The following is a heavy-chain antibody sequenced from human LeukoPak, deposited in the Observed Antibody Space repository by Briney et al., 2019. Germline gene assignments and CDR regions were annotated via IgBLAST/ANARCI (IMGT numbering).Heavy chain of an antibody. V-gene: IGHV3-7*01. D-gene: IGHD5-18*01. J-gene: IGHJ6*03. Sequence: PGGSLRLSCAASGFTFSSYWMSWVRQAPGKGLEWVANIKQDGSEKYYVDSVKGRFTISRGNAKNSLYLQMNSLRAEDTAVYYCARLDVDTAIFYYYYYMDVWGKGTTVTVSS. CDR1: GFTFSSYW. CDR3: ARLDVDTAIFYYYYYMDV. CDR2: IKQDGSEK.